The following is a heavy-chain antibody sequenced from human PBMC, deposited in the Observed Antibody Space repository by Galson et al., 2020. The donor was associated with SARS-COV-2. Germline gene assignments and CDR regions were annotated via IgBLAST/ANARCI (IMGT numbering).Heavy chain of an antibody. Sequence: PSETLSLTCTVSGDSMITYYWNWIRQPPGEGLEWIGYVYYNGLTNYNPSLKSRLTLSVDTSKNQFSLNLNSVTAADAAVHYCARGGDYFLNWIDSWGQGTPVVVSS. CDR1: GDSMITYY. D-gene: IGHD4-17*01. V-gene: IGHV4-59*01. CDR2: VYYNGLT. J-gene: IGHJ5*01. CDR3: ARGGDYFLNWIDS.